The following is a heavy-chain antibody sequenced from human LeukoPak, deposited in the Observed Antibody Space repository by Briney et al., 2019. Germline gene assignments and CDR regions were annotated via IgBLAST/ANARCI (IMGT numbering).Heavy chain of an antibody. CDR2: MCPSGRT. D-gene: IGHD4-23*01. CDR3: ETSYDGKTAPYDL. Sequence: SETLSLTCTVSNDSISSYCCSWVRQPPGKGLEWIGFMCPSGRTDYNPSLKSRVTMSIDTSKNQLSMELRFLTAADTAVYYCETSYDGKTAPYDLWGHGTLVTVSS. V-gene: IGHV4-4*08. J-gene: IGHJ5*02. CDR1: NDSISSYC.